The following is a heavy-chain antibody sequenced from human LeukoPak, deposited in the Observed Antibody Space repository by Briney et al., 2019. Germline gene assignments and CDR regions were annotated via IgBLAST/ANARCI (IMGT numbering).Heavy chain of an antibody. CDR2: ISSSSTYI. D-gene: IGHD3-10*01. Sequence: GGSLRLSCAASGFTFSSYNMNWVRQAPGKGLEWVSSISSSSTYIYYADSVKGRFTISRDNAKNSLYLQMNSLRAEDTAVYYCARVGEIGDAFDIWGQGTMVTVSS. CDR3: ARVGEIGDAFDI. CDR1: GFTFSSYN. V-gene: IGHV3-21*01. J-gene: IGHJ3*02.